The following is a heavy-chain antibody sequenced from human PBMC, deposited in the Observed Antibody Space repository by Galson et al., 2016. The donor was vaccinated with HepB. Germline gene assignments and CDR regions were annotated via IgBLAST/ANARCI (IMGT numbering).Heavy chain of an antibody. CDR3: ARESGASWYLIDY. D-gene: IGHD6-13*01. V-gene: IGHV3-48*02. Sequence: SLRLSCAVSGFTLTASAMNWVRQAPGKGLEWIAYIGATNGAIFYADSVKGRFTISEDNAKDSLFLQMNNLGDDDTAVYYCARESGASWYLIDYWGQGTLVTVSP. J-gene: IGHJ4*02. CDR1: GFTLTASA. CDR2: IGATNGAI.